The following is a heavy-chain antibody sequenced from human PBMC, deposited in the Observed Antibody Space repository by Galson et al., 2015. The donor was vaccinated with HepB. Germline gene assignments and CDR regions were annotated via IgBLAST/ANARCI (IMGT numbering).Heavy chain of an antibody. J-gene: IGHJ6*02. V-gene: IGHV3-7*05. Sequence: SLRLSCAASGFISSMYRMNWVRQAQGKGLEWVANIKEDGSEKNYVDSVKGRFTISRDNAKNSLYLQMNSLRAEDTAVYYCARVKRGEWYSYYYYGMDVWGQGTTVTVSS. CDR1: GFISSMYR. D-gene: IGHD3-10*01. CDR3: ARVKRGEWYSYYYYGMDV. CDR2: IKEDGSEK.